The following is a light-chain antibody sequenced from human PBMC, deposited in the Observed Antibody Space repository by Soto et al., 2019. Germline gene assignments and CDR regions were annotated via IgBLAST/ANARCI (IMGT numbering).Light chain of an antibody. CDR1: QGISSY. CDR3: QQYYSYPLFT. J-gene: IGKJ3*01. Sequence: AIRMTQSPSSLSASTGDRVTITCRASQGISSYLAWYQQKPGKAPKLLIYAASTLQGGVPSRFSGSGSGTDFTLTISCLQSEDFATYYCQQYYSYPLFTFGPGTKVDIK. V-gene: IGKV1-8*01. CDR2: AAS.